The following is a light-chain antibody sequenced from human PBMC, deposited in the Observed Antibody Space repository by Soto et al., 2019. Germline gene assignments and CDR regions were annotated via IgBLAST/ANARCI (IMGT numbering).Light chain of an antibody. CDR1: QSVSSSY. V-gene: IGKV3-20*01. CDR3: QHNGSSRT. J-gene: IGKJ1*01. CDR2: GAS. Sequence: EIVLTQSPGTLSLSPGERATLSCRASQSVSSSYLAWYQQKPGQAPRLLFYGASSRATGIPDRFSGSGSGTDFPLTISRLEPEDLAVYYCQHNGSSRTFGQGTKVEIK.